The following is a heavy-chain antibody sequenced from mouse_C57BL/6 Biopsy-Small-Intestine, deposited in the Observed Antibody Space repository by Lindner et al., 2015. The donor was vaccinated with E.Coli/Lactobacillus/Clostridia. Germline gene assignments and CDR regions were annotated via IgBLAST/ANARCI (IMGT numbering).Heavy chain of an antibody. V-gene: IGHV2-6*01. Sequence: VQLQESGPGLVAPSQSLSITCTVSGFSLTSYGVDXVRQSPGKGLEWLGVIWTIGRTNYNSALKSRLSISKDNSKSQVFLKMDSLQTDDTAVYYCASARGDGSFAFWGQGTLVTVSA. J-gene: IGHJ3*01. CDR3: ASARGDGSFAF. CDR2: IWTIGRT. D-gene: IGHD2-3*01. CDR1: GFSLTSYG.